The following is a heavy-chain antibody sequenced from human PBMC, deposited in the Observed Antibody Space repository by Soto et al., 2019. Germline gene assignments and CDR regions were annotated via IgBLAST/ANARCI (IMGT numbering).Heavy chain of an antibody. D-gene: IGHD3-22*01. Sequence: GASVKVSCKSSGSTFTSYPMPWVRQAPGQRLEWMGWINAGNGNTKYSQKFQGRVTITRDTSASTAYMELSSLRSEDTAVYYCARPRYYDSSGPTAFDIWGQGTMVTVSS. CDR3: ARPRYYDSSGPTAFDI. J-gene: IGHJ3*02. CDR1: GSTFTSYP. V-gene: IGHV1-3*01. CDR2: INAGNGNT.